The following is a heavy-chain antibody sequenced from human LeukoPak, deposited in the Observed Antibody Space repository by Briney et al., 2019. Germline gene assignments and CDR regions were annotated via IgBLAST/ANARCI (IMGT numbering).Heavy chain of an antibody. CDR2: INPSGGST. J-gene: IGHJ5*02. D-gene: IGHD1-1*01. Sequence: GASVKVSCKASGYTFTSYYMHWVRQAPGQGLEWMGIINPSGGSTSYAQKFQGRVTMTRDTSISTAYMELSRLRSDDTAVYYCAREGYRDHKTGAGFDPWGQGTLVTVPS. CDR3: AREGYRDHKTGAGFDP. V-gene: IGHV1-46*01. CDR1: GYTFTSYY.